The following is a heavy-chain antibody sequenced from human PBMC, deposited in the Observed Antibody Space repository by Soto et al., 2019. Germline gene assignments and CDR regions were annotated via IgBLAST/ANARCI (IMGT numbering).Heavy chain of an antibody. CDR3: AKLALDSSGWYYFDY. CDR1: GFIFNNYA. Sequence: GGSLRLSCAASGFIFNNYAMTWVRQAPGKGLEWVSTITNSGRSTFYADSVKGRFTISRDNSKNTLYLQMNSLRAEDPAVYYCAKLALDSSGWYYFDYWGQGTLVTVSS. CDR2: ITNSGRST. V-gene: IGHV3-23*01. J-gene: IGHJ4*02. D-gene: IGHD6-19*01.